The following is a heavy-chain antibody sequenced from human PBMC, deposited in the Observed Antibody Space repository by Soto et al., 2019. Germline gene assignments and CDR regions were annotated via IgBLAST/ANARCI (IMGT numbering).Heavy chain of an antibody. CDR1: GYSFTSYG. V-gene: IGHV1-18*01. CDR2: ISAYNGNR. Sequence: QVQLVQSGAEVKKPGDSVKVSSKASGYSFTSYGISWVRQAPGQGLEWMGWISAYNGNRKYAQKFQGRVTMTTDTSTSTAYMELRSLRSDDTAVYYCARDLGGFPDYWGQGTLVTVSS. D-gene: IGHD5-12*01. J-gene: IGHJ4*02. CDR3: ARDLGGFPDY.